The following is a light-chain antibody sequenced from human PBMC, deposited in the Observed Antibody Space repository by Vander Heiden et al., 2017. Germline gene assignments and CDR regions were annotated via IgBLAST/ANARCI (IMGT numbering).Light chain of an antibody. Sequence: QSVLTQPPSASGTPGQRVTIYCSGSSSNIVSNTVNWYQQVPGTAPKLLIYSNNQRPSGVPDRFSGSKSGASASLAISGLQSEDEAEYYCAAWDDSLNGVLFGGGTKLTVL. V-gene: IGLV1-44*01. CDR1: SSNIVSNT. J-gene: IGLJ2*01. CDR2: SNN. CDR3: AAWDDSLNGVL.